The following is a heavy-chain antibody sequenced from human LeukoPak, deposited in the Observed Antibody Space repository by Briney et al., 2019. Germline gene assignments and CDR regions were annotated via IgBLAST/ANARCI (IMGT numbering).Heavy chain of an antibody. Sequence: GGSLRLSCATSGFTFRTYAMHWVRQAPGKALEYVSAITSNGETTYYANSVKGRFTISRDNAKNSVDLQVNSLRAEDTAVYFCAKSTRAVMAMMDVWGKGTTVTVSS. CDR3: AKSTRAVMAMMDV. CDR2: ITSNGETT. CDR1: GFTFRTYA. V-gene: IGHV3-64*01. D-gene: IGHD3-16*01. J-gene: IGHJ6*04.